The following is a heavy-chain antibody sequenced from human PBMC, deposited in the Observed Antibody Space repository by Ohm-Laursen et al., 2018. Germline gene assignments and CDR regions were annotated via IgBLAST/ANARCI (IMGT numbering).Heavy chain of an antibody. Sequence: SLRLSCSASGFTFSSYSMNWVRQAPGKGLEWVAVISYDGSNKYYADSVKGRFTISRDNSKNTLYLQLNSLRVEDTAVYHCAKGYTSRGYAPNYWGQGTLVTVSS. CDR2: ISYDGSNK. CDR3: AKGYTSRGYAPNY. D-gene: IGHD3-22*01. J-gene: IGHJ4*02. V-gene: IGHV3-30*18. CDR1: GFTFSSYS.